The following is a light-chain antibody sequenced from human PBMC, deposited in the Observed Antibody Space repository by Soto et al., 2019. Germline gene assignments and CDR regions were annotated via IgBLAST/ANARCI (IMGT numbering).Light chain of an antibody. J-gene: IGKJ1*01. CDR1: QSVCTSW. V-gene: IGKV3-20*01. CDR2: STS. CDR3: QQYASSQWT. Sequence: EIVLTQSPGTLSLSPGERVTLSCRASQSVCTSWLAWDQQKPGQSPRLLIYSTSSRATGIPDRFSGSGSETDFALPSSRLEPEDSAVYYCQQYASSQWTFGQGPKVEIK.